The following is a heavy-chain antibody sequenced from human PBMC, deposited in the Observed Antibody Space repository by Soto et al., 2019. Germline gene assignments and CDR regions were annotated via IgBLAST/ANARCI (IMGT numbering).Heavy chain of an antibody. J-gene: IGHJ3*02. CDR2: IKQDGTEK. D-gene: IGHD5-18*01. CDR3: ARGDTPMITGMDSFDI. Sequence: PGGSLRLSCAVSGFTFSRYWMNWVRQAPGKGLEWVANIKQDGTEKNYVDSVKGRFTISRDNAKNSLYLQMDSLRAEDTAVYFCARGDTPMITGMDSFDIWGQGTLVTVSS. CDR1: GFTFSRYW. V-gene: IGHV3-7*01.